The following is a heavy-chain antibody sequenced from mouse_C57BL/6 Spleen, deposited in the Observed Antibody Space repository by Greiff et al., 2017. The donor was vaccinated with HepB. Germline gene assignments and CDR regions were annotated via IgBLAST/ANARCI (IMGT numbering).Heavy chain of an antibody. CDR2: ISDGGSYT. Sequence: EVKLVESGGGLVKPGGSLKLSCAASGFTFSSYAMSWVRQTPEKRLEWVATISDGGSYTYYPDNVKGRFTISRDNAKNNLYLQMSHLKSEDTAMYYCARDLGHASSPYYFDYWGQGTTLTVSS. V-gene: IGHV5-4*01. D-gene: IGHD1-1*01. CDR3: ARDLGHASSPYYFDY. CDR1: GFTFSSYA. J-gene: IGHJ2*01.